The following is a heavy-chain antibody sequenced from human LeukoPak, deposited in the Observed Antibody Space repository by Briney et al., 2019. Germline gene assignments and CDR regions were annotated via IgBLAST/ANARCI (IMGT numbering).Heavy chain of an antibody. CDR2: INSDGSST. D-gene: IGHD2-15*01. J-gene: IGHJ5*02. V-gene: IGHV3-74*01. CDR3: ARGYCSGGSCYLKTGNWFDP. Sequence: GGSLRLSCAASGFTFSSYWMHWVRQAPGKGLVWVSRINSDGSSTSYADSVKGRFTISRDNAKNMLYLQMNGLRAEDTAVYYCARGYCSGGSCYLKTGNWFDPWGQGTLVTVSS. CDR1: GFTFSSYW.